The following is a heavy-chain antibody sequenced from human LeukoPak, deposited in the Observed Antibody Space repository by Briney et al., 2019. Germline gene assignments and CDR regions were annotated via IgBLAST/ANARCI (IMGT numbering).Heavy chain of an antibody. Sequence: ASVKVSCKVSGYTLTELSMHWVRQAPGKGLEWMGGFDPEDGETIYAQKFQGRVTMTEDTSTDTAYMELSSLRSEDTAVYYCARVSDYWGSPKPFDPWGQGTLVTVSS. D-gene: IGHD2-8*02. V-gene: IGHV1-24*01. CDR3: ARVSDYWGSPKPFDP. J-gene: IGHJ5*02. CDR2: FDPEDGET. CDR1: GYTLTELS.